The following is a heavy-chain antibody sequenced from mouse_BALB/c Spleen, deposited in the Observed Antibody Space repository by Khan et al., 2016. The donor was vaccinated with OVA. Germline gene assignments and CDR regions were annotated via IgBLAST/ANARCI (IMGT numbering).Heavy chain of an antibody. Sequence: QVRLQQSGAELARPGASVKLSCKASGYTFTDYYLNWVQQRNGQGLEWIGEIYPGSGNTYYNENFKGRATLTADKSSSTAYMQLSSLTSEDSAVYFCARGGDLGLRRGFAYWGQGTLVTVSA. J-gene: IGHJ3*01. CDR1: GYTFTDYY. CDR3: ARGGDLGLRRGFAY. V-gene: IGHV1-77*01. CDR2: IYPGSGNT. D-gene: IGHD2-4*01.